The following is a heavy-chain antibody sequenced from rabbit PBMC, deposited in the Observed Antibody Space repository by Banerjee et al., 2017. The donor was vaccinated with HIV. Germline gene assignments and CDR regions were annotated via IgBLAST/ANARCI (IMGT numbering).Heavy chain of an antibody. V-gene: IGHV1S45*01. CDR2: IDGGSSGST. Sequence: QEQLVESGGGLVQPEGSLTLTCTASGFSFSSIYYMCWVRQAPGKGLEWIACIDGGSSGSTYYASWAKGRFTISKTSSTTVTLQMTSLTAADTATYFCARDLYFSLWGQGTLVTVS. CDR3: ARDLYFSL. J-gene: IGHJ4*01. CDR1: GFSFSSIYY.